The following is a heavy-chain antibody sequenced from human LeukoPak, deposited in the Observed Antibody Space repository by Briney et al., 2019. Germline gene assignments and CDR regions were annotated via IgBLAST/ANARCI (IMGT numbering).Heavy chain of an antibody. D-gene: IGHD6-6*01. J-gene: IGHJ4*02. Sequence: GGSLRLSCAASGFTFSSYAIHWVRQDPGKGLEYVSSISSNGGSTDYANSVKGRFTISRDNSKNTLYLQMGSLRTEDMAVYYCARVSSIAPRGYFDFWGQGTLVTVSS. CDR1: GFTFSSYA. CDR2: ISSNGGST. V-gene: IGHV3-64*01. CDR3: ARVSSIAPRGYFDF.